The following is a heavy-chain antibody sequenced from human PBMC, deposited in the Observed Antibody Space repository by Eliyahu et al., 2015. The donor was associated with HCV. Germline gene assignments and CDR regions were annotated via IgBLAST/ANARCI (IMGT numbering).Heavy chain of an antibody. V-gene: IGHV3-23*01. CDR1: GFXFSXYA. J-gene: IGHJ4*02. D-gene: IGHD6-19*01. Sequence: EAQLLESGGGLVQPGGSLRLSCXASGFXFSXYAMSWVRQAPGKGLEWVSAISGSGSTYYADSVKGRFTISRDNSKNTLYLQMNSLRAEDTAVYYCAKDQGVAAPEIFDYWGQGTLVTVSS. CDR3: AKDQGVAAPEIFDY. CDR2: ISGSGST.